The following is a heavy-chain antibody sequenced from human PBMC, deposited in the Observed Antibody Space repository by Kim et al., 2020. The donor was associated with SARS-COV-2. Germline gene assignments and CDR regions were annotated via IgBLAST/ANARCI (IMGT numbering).Heavy chain of an antibody. J-gene: IGHJ4*02. V-gene: IGHV3-33*01. Sequence: YYGDSVKGRFTITRDNSKNMVYLQMNSLRAEDTAVYYCARDSGSSVYYFDYWGQGSLVTVSS. D-gene: IGHD6-19*01. CDR3: ARDSGSSVYYFDY.